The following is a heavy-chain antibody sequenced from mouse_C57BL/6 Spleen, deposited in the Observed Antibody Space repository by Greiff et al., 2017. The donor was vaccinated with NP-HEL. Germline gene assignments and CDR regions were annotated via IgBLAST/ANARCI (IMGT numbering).Heavy chain of an antibody. V-gene: IGHV1-81*01. CDR2: IYPRSGNT. CDR3: ARHYYGSSYYYAMDY. D-gene: IGHD1-1*01. CDR1: GYTFTSYG. J-gene: IGHJ4*01. Sequence: QVQLQQSGAELARPGASVKLSCKASGYTFTSYGISWVKQRTGQGLEWIGEIYPRSGNTYYNEKFKGKATLTADKSSSTAYMELRSLTSEDSAVYFCARHYYGSSYYYAMDYWGQGTSVTVSS.